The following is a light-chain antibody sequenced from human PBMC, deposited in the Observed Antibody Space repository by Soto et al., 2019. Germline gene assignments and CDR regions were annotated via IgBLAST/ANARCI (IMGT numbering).Light chain of an antibody. CDR2: GAS. V-gene: IGKV3-20*01. J-gene: IGKJ1*01. CDR3: QQYGRSPWT. Sequence: EIVLTQSPGTVSLSPGERATLSCRASQRVSSNYVAWFQQKTGQAPRLLIHGASERATGIPDRFSGSGSGTDFTLTISGLEPEEFAVYYCQQYGRSPWTFGQGTKVDFK. CDR1: QRVSSNY.